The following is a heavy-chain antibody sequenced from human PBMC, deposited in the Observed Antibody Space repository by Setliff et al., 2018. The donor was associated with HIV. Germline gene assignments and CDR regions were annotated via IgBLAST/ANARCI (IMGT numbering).Heavy chain of an antibody. CDR3: ARGRGDIVLLVYTYPPDS. Sequence: SETLSLTCSVSGDSISTGTYYWGWIRQPPGKGLEWIGHIYANGSTNYNPSLKSRVTISVDRSKNHFSLRLSSVTAADTAAYYCARGRGDIVLLVYTYPPDSWGQGKLVTVSS. D-gene: IGHD2-8*01. V-gene: IGHV4-61*05. CDR1: GDSISTGTYY. CDR2: IYANGST. J-gene: IGHJ4*02.